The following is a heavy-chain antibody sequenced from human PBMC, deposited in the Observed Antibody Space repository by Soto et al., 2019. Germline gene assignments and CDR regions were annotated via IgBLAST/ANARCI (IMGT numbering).Heavy chain of an antibody. J-gene: IGHJ4*02. V-gene: IGHV3-23*01. CDR3: AKYSSSWYLRRWYFDY. D-gene: IGHD6-13*01. Sequence: GGSLRLSCTASGFTFSSYAMSWVRQAPGKGLEWVSAISGSGGSTYYAASVKGRFTISRDNSKNTLYLQMNSLRAEDTAVYYCAKYSSSWYLRRWYFDYWGQGTLVTVSS. CDR1: GFTFSSYA. CDR2: ISGSGGST.